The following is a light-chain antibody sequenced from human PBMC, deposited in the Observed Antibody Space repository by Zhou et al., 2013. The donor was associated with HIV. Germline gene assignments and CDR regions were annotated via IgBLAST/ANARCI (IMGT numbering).Light chain of an antibody. CDR2: QAS. V-gene: IGKV1-5*03. CDR1: QSISSW. J-gene: IGKJ3*01. CDR3: QQAYIFPRT. Sequence: DIQMTQSPSTLSASVGDRVTITCRASQSISSWLAWYQQKPGKAPNLLIYQASTLESGVPSRFSGSGSGTEFTLTISSLQPDDIATYYCQQAYIFPRTFGPGTKVDIK.